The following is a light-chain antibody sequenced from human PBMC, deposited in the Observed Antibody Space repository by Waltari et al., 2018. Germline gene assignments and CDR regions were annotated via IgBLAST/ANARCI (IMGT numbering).Light chain of an antibody. CDR3: QQHGSSPRT. J-gene: IGKJ2*01. CDR2: GAS. Sequence: EVVLTQSPGTLSLSPGARATPSCRASQSLRSNYIAWYQQKPGQAPRLLIYGASTRATGIPDRFSGSGSGTDFTLTISRLETEDFAIYYCQQHGSSPRTFGQGTKLETK. V-gene: IGKV3-20*01. CDR1: QSLRSNY.